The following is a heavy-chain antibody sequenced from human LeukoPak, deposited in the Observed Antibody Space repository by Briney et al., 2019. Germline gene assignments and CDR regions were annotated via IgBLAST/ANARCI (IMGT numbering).Heavy chain of an antibody. CDR3: ARGIFGMVINGFDI. J-gene: IGHJ3*02. CDR2: INYSETT. V-gene: IGHV4-59*01. Sequence: SETLSLTCTVSGGSISSYYWSWTRQPPGKGLEWIGYINYSETTNYNPSLKRRVTISVDTSKNQFSLRLSSVTAADTAVYYCARGIFGMVINGFDIWGQGTMVTVSS. CDR1: GGSISSYY. D-gene: IGHD3-3*01.